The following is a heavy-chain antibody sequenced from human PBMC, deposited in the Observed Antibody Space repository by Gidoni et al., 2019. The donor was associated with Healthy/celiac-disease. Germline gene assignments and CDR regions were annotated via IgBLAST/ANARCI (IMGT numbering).Heavy chain of an antibody. D-gene: IGHD1-26*01. CDR1: GGAIIIGSYY. CDR2: IYTSGST. Sequence: QVQLQESGPGLVKPSQTLSLTCTVSGGAIIIGSYYWSWIRQPAGKGLEWIGRIYTSGSTNYNPSLKSRVTISVDTSKNQFSLKLSSVTAADTAVYYCARELNSGSYYGVVDYWGQGTLVTVSS. V-gene: IGHV4-61*02. J-gene: IGHJ4*02. CDR3: ARELNSGSYYGVVDY.